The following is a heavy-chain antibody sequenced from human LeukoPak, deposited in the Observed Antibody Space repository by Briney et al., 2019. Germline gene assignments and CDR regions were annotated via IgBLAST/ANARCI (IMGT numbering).Heavy chain of an antibody. D-gene: IGHD3-10*01. CDR2: IYHSGTT. Sequence: PSETLALTCTVSGYSISSGYYWGWIRQPPGKGLEWIGCIYHSGTTYYNPSLKSLVTISIDTSKNQFSLMLSSVTAADTAMYYCARAITIHRGPFDYWGQGTLVTVSS. CDR3: ARAITIHRGPFDY. V-gene: IGHV4-38-2*02. J-gene: IGHJ4*02. CDR1: GYSISSGYY.